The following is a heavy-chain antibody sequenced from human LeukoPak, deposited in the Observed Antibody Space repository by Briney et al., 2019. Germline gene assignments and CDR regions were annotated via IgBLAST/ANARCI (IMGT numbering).Heavy chain of an antibody. CDR3: ARDYYGSGSTQFDY. V-gene: IGHV3-48*03. CDR1: GFTFSSYE. D-gene: IGHD3-10*01. CDR2: ISSSGSTI. Sequence: GGSLRLSCAASGFTFSSYEMNWVRQAPGKGLEWVSYISSSGSTIYYADSVKGRFTISRDNAKNPLYLQMNSLRAEDTAVYYCARDYYGSGSTQFDYWGQGTLVTVSS. J-gene: IGHJ4*02.